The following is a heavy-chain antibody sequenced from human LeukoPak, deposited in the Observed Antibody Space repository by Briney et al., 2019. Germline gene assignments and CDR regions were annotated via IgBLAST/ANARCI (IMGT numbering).Heavy chain of an antibody. J-gene: IGHJ3*02. CDR3: ARDPPFLGHKLLWFGAPDAFDI. CDR1: GYTFTSYG. V-gene: IGHV1-18*01. Sequence: ASVKVSCKASGYTFTSYGISWVRQAPGQGLEWMGWISAYNGNTNYAQKLQGRVTMTTDTSTSTAYMELRSLRSDDTAVYYCARDPPFLGHKLLWFGAPDAFDIWGQGTMVTVSS. D-gene: IGHD3-10*01. CDR2: ISAYNGNT.